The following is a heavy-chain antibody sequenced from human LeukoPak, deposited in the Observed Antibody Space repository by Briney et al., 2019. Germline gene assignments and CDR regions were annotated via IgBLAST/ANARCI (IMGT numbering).Heavy chain of an antibody. Sequence: SETLSLTCTVSGGSTSSSSYYWGWIRQPPGKGLEWIGSIYYSGSTYYNPSLKSRVTISVDTSKNQFSLKLSSVTAADTAVYYCAGTYYYDSSGYSGTYHAFDIWGQGTMVTVSS. CDR1: GGSTSSSSYY. V-gene: IGHV4-39*01. CDR3: AGTYYYDSSGYSGTYHAFDI. J-gene: IGHJ3*02. D-gene: IGHD3-22*01. CDR2: IYYSGST.